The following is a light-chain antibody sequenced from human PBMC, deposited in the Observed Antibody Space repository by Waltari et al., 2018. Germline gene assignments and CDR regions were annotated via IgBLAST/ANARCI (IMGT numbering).Light chain of an antibody. Sequence: SYELTQPSSVSVSPGQTARITCSGDVLAKQNARWFQQNPGQAPLLVIYKDRERPSGIPERFSGSSSGTTVTLTISGAQVEDEGDYYCYSATDNYRVFGGGTKLTVL. CDR3: YSATDNYRV. V-gene: IGLV3-27*01. CDR2: KDR. CDR1: VLAKQN. J-gene: IGLJ3*02.